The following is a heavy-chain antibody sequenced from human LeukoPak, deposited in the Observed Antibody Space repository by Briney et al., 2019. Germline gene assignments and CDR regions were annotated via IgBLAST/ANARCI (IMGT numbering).Heavy chain of an antibody. J-gene: IGHJ4*02. D-gene: IGHD2-2*01. Sequence: SETLSLTCTVSGDSISSSGYYWSWIRQSPGKGLEWIGYISYSGTTNYHPSLKSRVTISVDTSKNQFSLKLSSVTAADTAVFYCARSSCSDTSCWRGYFDYWGQGTLVTVSS. V-gene: IGHV4-61*08. CDR3: ARSSCSDTSCWRGYFDY. CDR1: GDSISSSGYY. CDR2: ISYSGTT.